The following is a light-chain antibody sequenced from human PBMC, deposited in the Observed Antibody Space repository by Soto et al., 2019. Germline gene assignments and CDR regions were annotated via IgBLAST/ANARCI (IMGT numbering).Light chain of an antibody. CDR2: EVR. CDR3: SSFAGSNNFLV. CDR1: SGDVGAYDY. J-gene: IGLJ2*01. V-gene: IGLV2-14*01. Sequence: QSALAQPASVSGSPGQSITISCTGTSGDVGAYDYVSWYQQHPGTAPQLVIYEVRKRPPGVSSRLSGSKSANTASLTISGLQSEDEAHYYCSSFAGSNNFLVFGGGTKVTVL.